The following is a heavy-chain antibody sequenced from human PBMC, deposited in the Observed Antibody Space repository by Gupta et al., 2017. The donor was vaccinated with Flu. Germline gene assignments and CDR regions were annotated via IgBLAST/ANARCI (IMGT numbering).Heavy chain of an antibody. V-gene: IGHV1-3*01. D-gene: IGHD5-18*01. CDR2: INAGNEKT. CDR3: ARRSSYYKYFDY. J-gene: IGHJ4*02. Sequence: QVQFVQSGAEVKKPGASVKVSCTASGYSFPSYDMHWVRQAPGQRLEWMGWINAGNEKTKYSQKFQGRVTITRDTSASTVYMELSRLRSEDTAMYYCARRSSYYKYFDYWGQGTLVTVSS. CDR1: GYSFPSYD.